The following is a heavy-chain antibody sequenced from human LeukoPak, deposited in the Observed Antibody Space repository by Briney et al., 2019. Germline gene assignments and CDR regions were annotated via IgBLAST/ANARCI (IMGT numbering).Heavy chain of an antibody. J-gene: IGHJ4*02. CDR1: GYTFTSYG. Sequence: ASVTVSFKASGYTFTSYGISWVRQAPGQGLEWMGWISAYNGNTNYTQKLEGRVTMTTDTSTSTAYMELRSLRSDDTAVYYCARDRLPYCSGGSCSLGYWGQGTLVTVSS. D-gene: IGHD2-15*01. V-gene: IGHV1-18*01. CDR3: ARDRLPYCSGGSCSLGY. CDR2: ISAYNGNT.